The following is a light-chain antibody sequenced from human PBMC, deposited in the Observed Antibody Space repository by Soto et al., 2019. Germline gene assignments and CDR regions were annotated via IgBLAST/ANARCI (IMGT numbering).Light chain of an antibody. CDR3: SSSTSTSTLGV. Sequence: QSALTRPASVSGSPGQSITISCTGTSSDVGGYNSVSWYQQHPGKDPKLMIYQVSDRPSGVSNRFSGSKSGNTASLTISGLQAEDEADYYCSSSTSTSTLGVFGGGTKLIVL. V-gene: IGLV2-14*01. CDR2: QVS. CDR1: SSDVGGYNS. J-gene: IGLJ3*02.